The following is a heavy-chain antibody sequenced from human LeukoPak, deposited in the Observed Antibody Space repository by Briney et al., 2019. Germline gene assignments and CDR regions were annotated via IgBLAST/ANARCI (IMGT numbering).Heavy chain of an antibody. CDR1: GGSISSSSYY. CDR2: IYYSGST. D-gene: IGHD3-3*01. Sequence: PSETLSLTCTVSGGSISSSSYYWGWIRQPPGKGLEWIGSIYYSGSTYYNPSLKSRVTISVDTSKNQFSLKLSFVTAADTAVYYCAREDFWSASYNGWFDPWGQGTLVTVSS. V-gene: IGHV4-39*07. CDR3: AREDFWSASYNGWFDP. J-gene: IGHJ5*02.